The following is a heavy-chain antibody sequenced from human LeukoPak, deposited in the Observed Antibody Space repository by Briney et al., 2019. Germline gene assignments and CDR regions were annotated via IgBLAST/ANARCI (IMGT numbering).Heavy chain of an antibody. J-gene: IGHJ3*02. CDR3: ASLPYYYDSSGYYDAFDI. V-gene: IGHV3-7*01. CDR2: IKQDGSEK. D-gene: IGHD3-22*01. Sequence: GGSLRLSCAASGFRFSSYAMSWVRQAPGKGLEWVANIKQDGSEKYYVDSVKGRFTISRDNAKNSLYLQMNSLRAEDTAVYYCASLPYYYDSSGYYDAFDIWGQGTMVTVSS. CDR1: GFRFSSYA.